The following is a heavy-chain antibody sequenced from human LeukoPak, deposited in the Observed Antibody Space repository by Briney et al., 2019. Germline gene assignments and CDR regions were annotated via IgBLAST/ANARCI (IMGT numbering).Heavy chain of an antibody. CDR2: IYDSGST. V-gene: IGHV4-30-4*01. D-gene: IGHD6-19*01. CDR3: ARAAVGVVDY. J-gene: IGHJ4*02. CDR1: GGSISSGDYY. Sequence: SETLSLTCTVSGGSISSGDYYWSWIRQPPGKGLEWIGYIYDSGSTYYNPSLKSRVTISVGTSKNQFSLKLSSVTAADTAVYYCARAAVGVVDYWGQGTLVTVSS.